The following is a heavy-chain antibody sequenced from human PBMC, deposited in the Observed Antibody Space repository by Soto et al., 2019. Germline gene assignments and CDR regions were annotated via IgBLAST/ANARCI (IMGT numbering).Heavy chain of an antibody. Sequence: SETLSLTCAVYGGSFSGYYWSWIRQPPGKGLEWIGEINHSGSTNYNPSLKSRVTISVDTSKNQFSLKLSSVTAADTAVYYCATAVRYYSNGSRYPTPIYYFDYWGQGTLVTVSS. CDR2: INHSGST. CDR1: GGSFSGYY. CDR3: ATAVRYYSNGSRYPTPIYYFDY. V-gene: IGHV4-34*01. D-gene: IGHD3-22*01. J-gene: IGHJ4*02.